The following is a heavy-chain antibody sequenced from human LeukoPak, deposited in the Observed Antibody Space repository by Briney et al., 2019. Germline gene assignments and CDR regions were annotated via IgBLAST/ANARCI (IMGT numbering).Heavy chain of an antibody. V-gene: IGHV3-23*01. J-gene: IGHJ6*03. D-gene: IGHD4-11*01. CDR2: ISGSAGGT. CDR1: GFNFSSSA. CDR3: AKVSKDYYYYMDV. Sequence: GGSLRLSCEASGFNFSSSAMSWVRQAPGKGMEWVSAISGSAGGTYYADSVKGRFTISRDNSKNTLYLQMNSLRAEDTAVYYCAKVSKDYYYYMDVWGKGTTVTVSS.